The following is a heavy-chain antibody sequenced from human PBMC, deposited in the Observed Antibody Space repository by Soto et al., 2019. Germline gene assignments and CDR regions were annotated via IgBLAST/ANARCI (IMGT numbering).Heavy chain of an antibody. Sequence: GGSLRLSCAASGLTFSSYSMNWVRQAPGKGLEWVSYISSSSSTTYYADSVKGRFTISRDNAKNSLYLQMNSLRAEDTAVYYCAKDAGYSSGYSAWWGQGTLVTVSS. V-gene: IGHV3-48*01. CDR1: GLTFSSYS. D-gene: IGHD6-19*01. J-gene: IGHJ4*02. CDR3: AKDAGYSSGYSAW. CDR2: ISSSSSTT.